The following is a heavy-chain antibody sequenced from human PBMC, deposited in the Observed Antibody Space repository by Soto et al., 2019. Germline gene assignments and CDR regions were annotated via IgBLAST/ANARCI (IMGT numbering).Heavy chain of an antibody. Sequence: ASVKVSCKASGYTFTGYYMHWVRQAPGQGLEWMGWINPNSGGTNYAQKFQGWVTMTRDTSISTAYMELSRLRSDDTAVYYCARVFGSSGYYYRWFDPWGQGTLVTV. CDR2: INPNSGGT. D-gene: IGHD3-22*01. J-gene: IGHJ5*02. CDR1: GYTFTGYY. CDR3: ARVFGSSGYYYRWFDP. V-gene: IGHV1-2*04.